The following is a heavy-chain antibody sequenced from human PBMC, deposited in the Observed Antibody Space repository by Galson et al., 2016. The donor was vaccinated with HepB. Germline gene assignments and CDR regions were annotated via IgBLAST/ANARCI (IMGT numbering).Heavy chain of an antibody. CDR2: IYHNGST. D-gene: IGHD2-15*01. CDR3: APLGYCRGGLCYRVH. CDR1: GGSISGRNW. Sequence: SETLSLTCTVSGGSISGRNWWSWVRQPPGKGLEWIGEIYHNGSTNYNPSLKSRVTLSVDMSQNHFSLHLTSATAADTAVYYCAPLGYCRGGLCYRVHWGQGTLVTVSS. V-gene: IGHV4-4*02. J-gene: IGHJ4*02.